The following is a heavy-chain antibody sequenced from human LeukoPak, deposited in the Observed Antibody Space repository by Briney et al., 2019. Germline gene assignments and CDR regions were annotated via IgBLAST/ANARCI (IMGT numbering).Heavy chain of an antibody. D-gene: IGHD5-18*01. CDR1: GFTLSSYS. CDR2: ISSSSSYI. V-gene: IGHV3-21*01. Sequence: GGSLRLSCAASGFTLSSYSMNWVRQAPGKGLEWVSSISSSSSYIYYADSVKGRFTISRDNAKNSLYLQMNSLRAEDTAVYYCARHPSNVDTAMGFDYWGQGTLVTVSS. J-gene: IGHJ4*02. CDR3: ARHPSNVDTAMGFDY.